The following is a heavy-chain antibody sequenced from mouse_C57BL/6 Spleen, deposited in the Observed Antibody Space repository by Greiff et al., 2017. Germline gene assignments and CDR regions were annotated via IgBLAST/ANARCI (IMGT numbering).Heavy chain of an antibody. D-gene: IGHD2-5*01. CDR2: IHPNSGST. Sequence: QVQLKESGAELVKPGASVKLSCKASGYTFTSYWMHWVKQRPGQGLEWIGMIHPNSGSTNYNEKFKSKATLTVDKSSSTAYMQLSSLTSEDSAVYYCARDYSNYENAMDYWGQGTSVTVSS. V-gene: IGHV1-64*01. J-gene: IGHJ4*01. CDR3: ARDYSNYENAMDY. CDR1: GYTFTSYW.